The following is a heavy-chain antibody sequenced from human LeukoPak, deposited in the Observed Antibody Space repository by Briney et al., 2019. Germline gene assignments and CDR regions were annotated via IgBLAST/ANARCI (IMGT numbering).Heavy chain of an antibody. V-gene: IGHV3-23*01. D-gene: IGHD2-2*01. J-gene: IGHJ4*02. CDR3: AKLSSVSSQDFDH. CDR2: ISNGGVST. Sequence: GGSLRLSCAASGFTFSTYAMTWVRQAPGKGLDWVSVISNGGVSTYYADSVKGRFTISRDNSKNTLYLEMNSLRAEDTALYYCAKLSSVSSQDFDHWGKGTLVTVSS. CDR1: GFTFSTYA.